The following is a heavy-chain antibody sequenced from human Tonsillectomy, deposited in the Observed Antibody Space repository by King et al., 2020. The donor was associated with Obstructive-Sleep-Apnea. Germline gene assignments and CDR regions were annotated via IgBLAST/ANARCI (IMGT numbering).Heavy chain of an antibody. J-gene: IGHJ6*02. CDR3: ARAITEGYNGMDV. CDR2: IYPGDSDT. Sequence: QLVQSGAEVKKPGESLKISCKGSGYYFSRYWIAWVRQTPGKGLEWMGAIYPGDSDTRCSPSFQGQVTFSSDKSNTTAYLPWSSLKASDTAIYYCARAITEGYNGMDVWGQGTTVTVPS. D-gene: IGHD1-14*01. V-gene: IGHV5-51*01. CDR1: GYYFSRYW.